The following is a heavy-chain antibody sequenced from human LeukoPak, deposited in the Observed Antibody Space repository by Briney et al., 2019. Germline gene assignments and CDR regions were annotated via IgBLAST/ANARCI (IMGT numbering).Heavy chain of an antibody. J-gene: IGHJ5*02. CDR1: GFTVSSNY. CDR3: ALYYYDSSGYYNWFDP. V-gene: IGHV3-53*01. Sequence: PGRSLRLSCAASGFTVSSNYMSWVRQAPGKGLEWVSVIYSGGSTYYADSVKGRFTISRDNSKNTLYLQMNSLRAEDTAVYYCALYYYDSSGYYNWFDPWGQGTLVTLSS. D-gene: IGHD3-22*01. CDR2: IYSGGST.